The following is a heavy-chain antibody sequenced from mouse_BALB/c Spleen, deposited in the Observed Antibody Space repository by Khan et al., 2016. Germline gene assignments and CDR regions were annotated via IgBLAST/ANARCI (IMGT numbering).Heavy chain of an antibody. CDR3: ARHYMDDFDY. J-gene: IGHJ2*01. V-gene: IGHV1-7*01. CDR1: GYTFTTYW. Sequence: QVQLQQSGAELAKPGASVKMSCKASGYTFTTYWMHRVKQRSGQGLEWIGYINPNSGYTKYNQKFKDKATLTADKSSSTAYIQLSSLTSEDSAGYNCARHYMDDFDYWGQGTTLTVPS. CDR2: INPNSGYT. D-gene: IGHD2-12*01.